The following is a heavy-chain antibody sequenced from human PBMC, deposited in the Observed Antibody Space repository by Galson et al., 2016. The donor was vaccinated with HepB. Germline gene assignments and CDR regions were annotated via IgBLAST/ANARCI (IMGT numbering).Heavy chain of an antibody. J-gene: IGHJ2*01. CDR3: ARDGLSDWDYGDYIARVHKRDWHFDL. V-gene: IGHV3-7*03. D-gene: IGHD4-17*01. CDR1: GFTFTNYW. Sequence: SLRLSCAASGFTFTNYWMTWVRQAPGKGLEWVANINEGGTEVYYLDSVKGRFTASRDNAKNSVFLQMNSLRAEDTAVYYCARDGLSDWDYGDYIARVHKRDWHFDLWGRGTLVTVSS. CDR2: INEGGTEV.